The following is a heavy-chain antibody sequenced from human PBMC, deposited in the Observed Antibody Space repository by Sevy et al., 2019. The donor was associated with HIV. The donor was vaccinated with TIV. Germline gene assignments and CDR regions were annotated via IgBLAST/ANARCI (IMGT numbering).Heavy chain of an antibody. CDR3: ARGNENSRGRYYMDV. Sequence: GGSLRLSCAASGFTVNTYWMNWVRQAPWKGLVWVSRIKSDRSSTSYADYSTSYADSVKGRFTISRDNAKNTLYLQMNSLRAEDTAVYYCARGNENSRGRYYMDVWGKGTTVTVSS. CDR2: IKSDRSSTSYADYST. D-gene: IGHD6-13*01. V-gene: IGHV3-74*01. J-gene: IGHJ6*03. CDR1: GFTVNTYW.